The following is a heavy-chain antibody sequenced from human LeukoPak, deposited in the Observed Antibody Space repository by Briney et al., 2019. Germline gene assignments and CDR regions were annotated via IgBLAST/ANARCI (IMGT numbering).Heavy chain of an antibody. CDR2: IYYSGST. V-gene: IGHV4-59*01. D-gene: IGHD3-22*01. CDR1: GGSISSYY. Sequence: SETLSLTCTVSGGSISSYYWSWIRQPPGKGLEWIGYIYYSGSTNYNPSLKSRVTISVDTSKNQFSLKLSSVTAADTAVYYSAATYDSSGYYLPANRAEYFQHWGQGTLVTVSS. J-gene: IGHJ1*01. CDR3: AATYDSSGYYLPANRAEYFQH.